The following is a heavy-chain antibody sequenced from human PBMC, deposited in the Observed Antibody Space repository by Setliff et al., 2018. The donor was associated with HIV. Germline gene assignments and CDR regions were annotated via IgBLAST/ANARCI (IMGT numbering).Heavy chain of an antibody. CDR3: VRHISPVDAFDV. CDR2: IFYRGDT. V-gene: IGHV4-39*01. CDR1: SGAISRAASY. D-gene: IGHD3-3*02. J-gene: IGHJ3*01. Sequence: PSETLSLTCTVSSGAISRAASYWSWIRQSPGKGLEWTGTIFYRGDTYYNPSLKSRLTLSVDTSKSQFSLRLASVTAADTAVYYCVRHISPVDAFDVWGQGTMVTVSS.